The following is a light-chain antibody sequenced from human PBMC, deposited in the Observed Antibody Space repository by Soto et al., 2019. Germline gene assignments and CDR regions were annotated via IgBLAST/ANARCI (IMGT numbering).Light chain of an antibody. CDR2: EVS. V-gene: IGLV2-14*01. Sequence: QSALTQPASVSGSPGQSITISCTGTSSDVGAYNYVSWYQQHPGKAPKLMIFEVSDRPSGVSNRFSGSKSGNTASLTISRLQAEDEADYYCSSYTSSNTLVFGGGTQLTVL. CDR3: SSYTSSNTLV. CDR1: SSDVGAYNY. J-gene: IGLJ2*01.